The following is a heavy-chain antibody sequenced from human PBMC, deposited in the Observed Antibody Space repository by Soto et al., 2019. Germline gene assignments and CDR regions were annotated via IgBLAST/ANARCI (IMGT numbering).Heavy chain of an antibody. V-gene: IGHV3-48*01. D-gene: IGHD1-26*01. J-gene: IGHJ5*02. CDR2: ISSSSSTI. CDR1: GFTFSSYS. CDR3: ARDLVVIVGATIGFDP. Sequence: EVPLVESGGGLVQPGGSLRLSCAASGFTFSSYSMNWVRQAPGKGLEWVSYISSSSSTIYYADSVKGRFTISRDNAKNSLDLQMNSLRAEDTAVYYCARDLVVIVGATIGFDPWGQGTLVTVSS.